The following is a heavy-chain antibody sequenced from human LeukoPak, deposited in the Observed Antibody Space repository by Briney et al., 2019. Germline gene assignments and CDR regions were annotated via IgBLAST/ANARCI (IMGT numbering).Heavy chain of an antibody. CDR1: GFTFSSYG. CDR3: AQMGLYCSSTSCYWEA. D-gene: IGHD2-2*01. CDR2: IRYDGSNK. Sequence: PGGSLRLSCAASGFTFSSYGMHWVRQAPGKGLEWVAFIRYDGSNKYYADSVKGRFTISRDNSKNTLYLQMNSLRAEDTAVYYCAQMGLYCSSTSCYWEAWGQGTLVTVSS. V-gene: IGHV3-30*02. J-gene: IGHJ5*02.